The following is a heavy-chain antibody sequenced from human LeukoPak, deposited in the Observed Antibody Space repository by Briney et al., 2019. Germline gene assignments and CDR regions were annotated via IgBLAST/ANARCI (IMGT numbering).Heavy chain of an antibody. V-gene: IGHV4-38-2*02. Sequence: SETLSLTCTVSGYSISSGYYWGWIRQPPGKGLEWIGSIYHSGSTYYNPSLKSRVTISVDTSKNQFSLKLSSVTAADTAVYYCARGGDGVCSGGSCYSQHQYYYYYMDVWGKGTTVTISS. CDR2: IYHSGST. D-gene: IGHD2-15*01. CDR3: ARGGDGVCSGGSCYSQHQYYYYYMDV. J-gene: IGHJ6*03. CDR1: GYSISSGYY.